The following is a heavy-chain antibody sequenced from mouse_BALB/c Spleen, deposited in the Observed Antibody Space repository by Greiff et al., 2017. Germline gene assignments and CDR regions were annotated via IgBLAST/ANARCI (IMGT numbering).Heavy chain of an antibody. Sequence: VQLQQSGAELVKPGASVKLSCKASGYTFTSYYMYWVKQRPGKGLEWIGEINPSNGGTNFNEKFKSKATLTVDKSSSTAFMQLSSLTSEDSAVYYCTRPCFADWGQGTLVTVSA. V-gene: IGHV1S81*02. CDR2: INPSNGGT. J-gene: IGHJ3*01. CDR1: GYTFTSYY. CDR3: TRPCFAD.